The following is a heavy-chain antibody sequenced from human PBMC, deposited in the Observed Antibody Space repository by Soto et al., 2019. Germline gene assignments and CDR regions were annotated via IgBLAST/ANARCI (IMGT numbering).Heavy chain of an antibody. J-gene: IGHJ4*02. CDR1: GFTFSSYG. D-gene: IGHD1-26*01. V-gene: IGHV3-30*18. Sequence: QVQLVESGGGVVQPGRSLRLSCAAAGFTFSSYGMHWGRQAPGKGLEWVAVISYDGSNKYYADSVKGRFTISRDNSKNTLYLQMNSLRAEDTAVYYCAKARPPEGVGATRAGYFDYWGQGTLVTVSS. CDR2: ISYDGSNK. CDR3: AKARPPEGVGATRAGYFDY.